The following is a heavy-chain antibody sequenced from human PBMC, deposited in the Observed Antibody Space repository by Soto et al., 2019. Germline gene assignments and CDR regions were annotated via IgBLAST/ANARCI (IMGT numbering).Heavy chain of an antibody. CDR2: IYWDDDK. Sequence: SGPTLVNPTQTLTLTCTFSGFSLSTSGVGVGWIRQPPGKALEWLALIYWDDDKRYSPSLKSRLTITNDTSKNQVVLTMTNMAPVDTATYYCAHSVGYCWPIMVRGVMCFDYWGQGTLVTVSS. CDR1: GFSLSTSGVG. CDR3: AHSVGYCWPIMVRGVMCFDY. D-gene: IGHD3-10*01. J-gene: IGHJ4*02. V-gene: IGHV2-5*02.